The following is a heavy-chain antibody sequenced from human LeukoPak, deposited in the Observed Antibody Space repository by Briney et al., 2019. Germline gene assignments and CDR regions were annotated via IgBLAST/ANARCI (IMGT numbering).Heavy chain of an antibody. Sequence: GASVKVSCKASGYTFTSYAMHWVRQAPGQRLEWMGWINAGNGNTKYSQEFQGRVTITRDTSASTAYMELSSLRSDDTAVYYCARIRYSSSWHIYYYYYMDVWGKGTTVTISS. D-gene: IGHD6-13*01. J-gene: IGHJ6*03. V-gene: IGHV1-3*01. CDR1: GYTFTSYA. CDR3: ARIRYSSSWHIYYYYYMDV. CDR2: INAGNGNT.